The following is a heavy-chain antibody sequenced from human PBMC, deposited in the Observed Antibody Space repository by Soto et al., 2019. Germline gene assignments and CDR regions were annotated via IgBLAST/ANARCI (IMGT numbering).Heavy chain of an antibody. V-gene: IGHV1-18*04. D-gene: IGHD2-2*01. J-gene: IGHJ6*02. Sequence: QVQLVQSGAEVKKPGASVKVSCKASGYTFTSYGISWVRQAPGQGLEWMGWISAYNGNTNYAQKLQGRVTMTTDTSTSTAYMELRSLRSDDTAVYYCARDRSPIVAVPAARPPGYYYYGMDVWGQGTTVTVSS. CDR3: ARDRSPIVAVPAARPPGYYYYGMDV. CDR2: ISAYNGNT. CDR1: GYTFTSYG.